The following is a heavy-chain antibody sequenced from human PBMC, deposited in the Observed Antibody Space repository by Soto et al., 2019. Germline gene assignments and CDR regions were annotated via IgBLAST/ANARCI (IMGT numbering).Heavy chain of an antibody. CDR1: GGSMRRGDYY. CDR3: ARGPLPNYDFWSGYYPTGLGYYYYGMDV. J-gene: IGHJ6*02. D-gene: IGHD3-3*01. CDR2: IYYSGST. V-gene: IGHV4-30-4*01. Sequence: LSLTCTVSGGSMRRGDYYWSWIRQPPGKGLEWIGYIYYSGSTYYNPSLKSRVTISVDTSKNQFSLKLSSVTAADTAVYYCARGPLPNYDFWSGYYPTGLGYYYYGMDVWGQGTTVTVSS.